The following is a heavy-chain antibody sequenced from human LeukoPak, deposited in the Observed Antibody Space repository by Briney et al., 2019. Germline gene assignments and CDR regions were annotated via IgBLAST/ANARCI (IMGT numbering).Heavy chain of an antibody. D-gene: IGHD2-15*01. CDR3: ARRDLVVVVSASDH. CDR1: GFTFSSYG. CDR2: ISGSGGST. Sequence: GGSLRLSCAAAGFTFSSYGMSWVRQAAGKGLEWVSAISGSGGSTYYADSVKGRLTISRDNSNNPVYLHMNSLSVADTAVYYCARRDLVVVVSASDHWGQGTLVTVSS. J-gene: IGHJ5*02. V-gene: IGHV3-23*01.